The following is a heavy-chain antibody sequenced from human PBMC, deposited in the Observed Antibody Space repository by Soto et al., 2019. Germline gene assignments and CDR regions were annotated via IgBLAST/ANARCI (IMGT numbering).Heavy chain of an antibody. Sequence: SQTLSLTCAISGDSVSSNSAAWNWIRQSPSRGLEWLGRTYYRSKWYNDYAASVKSRITINPDTSKNQFSLQLNSVTPEDTAVYYCAREDKWENYAILTLYGMDVWGQGTTVTVSS. V-gene: IGHV6-1*01. D-gene: IGHD3-9*01. CDR2: TYYRSKWYN. J-gene: IGHJ6*02. CDR3: AREDKWENYAILTLYGMDV. CDR1: GDSVSSNSAA.